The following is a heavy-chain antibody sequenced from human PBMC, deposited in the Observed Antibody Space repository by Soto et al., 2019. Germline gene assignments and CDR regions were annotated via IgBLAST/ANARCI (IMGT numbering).Heavy chain of an antibody. CDR3: AKGSIQLWPFDY. CDR2: IGGHGADT. J-gene: IGHJ4*02. V-gene: IGHV3-23*01. CDR1: GFIFSNFA. Sequence: PGGSLRLSCAASGFIFSNFAMSWVRQAPGKGLQWVSSIGGHGADTYYADSVKGRFTISRDNSKNTLFLQMSSLRAEDTAVYYCAKGSIQLWPFDYWGQGTLVTVSS. D-gene: IGHD5-18*01.